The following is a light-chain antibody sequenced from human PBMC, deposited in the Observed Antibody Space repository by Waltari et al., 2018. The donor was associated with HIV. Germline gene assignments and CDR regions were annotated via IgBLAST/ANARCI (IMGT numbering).Light chain of an antibody. V-gene: IGKV1-39*01. CDR1: QSISSY. CDR3: LQSYSTPPVP. J-gene: IGKJ3*01. CDR2: AAS. Sequence: DIQMTQSPSSLSASVGDRVTSTCRASQSISSYLNWYQQKPGKAPKLLIYAASSLQSGVPSRFSGSGTGTDFTLTISSLQPEEFATYYCLQSYSTPPVPFGPGTKVDIK.